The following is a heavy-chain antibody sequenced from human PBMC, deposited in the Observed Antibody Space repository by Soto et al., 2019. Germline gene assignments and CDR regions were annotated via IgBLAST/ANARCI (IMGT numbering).Heavy chain of an antibody. V-gene: IGHV4-34*01. Sequence: SETPSLTCAVYGGSFSGYYWSWIRQPPEKGLEWIGEINHSGSTNYNPSLKSRVTISVDTSKNQFSLKLSSVTAADTAVYYCARVRFLEWLEARYNWNDGVNWFDPWGQGTLVTVSS. CDR3: ARVRFLEWLEARYNWNDGVNWFDP. J-gene: IGHJ5*02. CDR1: GGSFSGYY. CDR2: INHSGST. D-gene: IGHD3-3*01.